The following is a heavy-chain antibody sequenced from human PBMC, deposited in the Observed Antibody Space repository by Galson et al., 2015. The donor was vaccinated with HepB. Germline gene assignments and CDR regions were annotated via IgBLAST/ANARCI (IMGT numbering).Heavy chain of an antibody. D-gene: IGHD5/OR15-5a*01. V-gene: IGHV1-18*01. CDR3: ARGSAMAAVSFRFDP. Sequence: SVKVSCKVSGHTLIELSMHWVRQAPGQGLEWMGWIRAYDGNTNYAQKLQGRVTLTTDTSTTTAYLELRSLTSDDTAVYYCARGSAMAAVSFRFDPWGQGTLVTVSS. J-gene: IGHJ5*02. CDR2: IRAYDGNT. CDR1: GHTLIELS.